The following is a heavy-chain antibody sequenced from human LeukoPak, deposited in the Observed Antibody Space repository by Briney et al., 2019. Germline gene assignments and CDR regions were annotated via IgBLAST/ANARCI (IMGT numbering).Heavy chain of an antibody. CDR3: ARAGIDAFDI. CDR1: GYTFTYYW. V-gene: IGHV5-51*01. J-gene: IGHJ3*02. CDR2: IFPGDSDT. D-gene: IGHD1-14*01. Sequence: GESLKISCRPSGYTFTYYWVAWLRQMPGKGLEWMGFIFPGDSDTRYSPSFQGQVTISADKSISTAYLQWSSLKASDTAMYYCARAGIDAFDIWGQGTMVTVSS.